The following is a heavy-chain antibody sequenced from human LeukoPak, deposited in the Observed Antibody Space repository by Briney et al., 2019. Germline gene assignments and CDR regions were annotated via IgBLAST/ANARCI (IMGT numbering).Heavy chain of an antibody. CDR3: VRSVFGSPDY. D-gene: IGHD3-10*01. Sequence: GGSLRLSCAASGFTFSSTWMHWVRQAPGKGLVWVSRITSDGSSTIYADSVKGRFTISRDNSKNTLFLQMNSLRPEDTAVYYCVRSVFGSPDYWGQGTLVTVSS. CDR2: ITSDGSST. J-gene: IGHJ4*02. V-gene: IGHV3-74*01. CDR1: GFTFSSTW.